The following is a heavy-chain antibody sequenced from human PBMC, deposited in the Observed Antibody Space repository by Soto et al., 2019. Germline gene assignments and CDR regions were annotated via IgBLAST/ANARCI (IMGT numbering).Heavy chain of an antibody. D-gene: IGHD3-22*01. J-gene: IGHJ4*02. CDR2: INPSGGST. CDR1: GYTFTSYY. V-gene: IGHV1-46*01. CDR3: ARDLSDYYHSSASYGY. Sequence: GASVKVSCKASGYTFTSYYMHWVRQAPGQGLEWMEIINPSGGSTSYAQKFQGRVTMTRDTSTSTVYMELSSLRSEDTAVYYCARDLSDYYHSSASYGYWGQGKLGNVSS.